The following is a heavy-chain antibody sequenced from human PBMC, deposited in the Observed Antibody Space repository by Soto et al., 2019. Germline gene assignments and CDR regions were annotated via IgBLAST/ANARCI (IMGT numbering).Heavy chain of an antibody. Sequence: WVRQMPGKGLEWMGIIYPGDSDTRYSPSFQGQVTISADKSISTAYLQWSSLKASDTAMYYCARHYYDFWSGYSRFDYGMDVWGQGTTVTVSS. CDR2: IYPGDSDT. J-gene: IGHJ6*02. CDR3: ARHYYDFWSGYSRFDYGMDV. V-gene: IGHV5-51*01. D-gene: IGHD3-3*01.